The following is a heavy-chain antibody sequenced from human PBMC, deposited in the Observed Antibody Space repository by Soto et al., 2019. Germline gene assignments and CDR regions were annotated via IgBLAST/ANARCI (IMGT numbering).Heavy chain of an antibody. CDR2: INHSGST. CDR1: GGSFSGYY. Sequence: KTSETLSLTCAVYGGSFSGYYWSWIRQPPGKGLEWIGEINHSGSTNYNPSLKSRVTISVDTSKNQFSLKLSSVTAADTAVYYCARGSPRYTIAAAGGARWGFDPWGQGTLVTVSS. J-gene: IGHJ5*02. CDR3: ARGSPRYTIAAAGGARWGFDP. D-gene: IGHD6-13*01. V-gene: IGHV4-34*01.